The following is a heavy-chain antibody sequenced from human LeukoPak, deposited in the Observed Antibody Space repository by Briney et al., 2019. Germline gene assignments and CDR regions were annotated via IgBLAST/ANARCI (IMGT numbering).Heavy chain of an antibody. Sequence: SETLSLTCTVSGGSISSYYWSWIRQPAGKGLEWIGRIYTSGSTNYNPSLKSRVTMSVDTPKNQFSLKLSSVTAADTAVYYCARDTGSGHFYDILTGYFNWFDPWGQGTLVTVSS. D-gene: IGHD3-9*01. J-gene: IGHJ5*02. CDR3: ARDTGSGHFYDILTGYFNWFDP. V-gene: IGHV4-4*07. CDR1: GGSISSYY. CDR2: IYTSGST.